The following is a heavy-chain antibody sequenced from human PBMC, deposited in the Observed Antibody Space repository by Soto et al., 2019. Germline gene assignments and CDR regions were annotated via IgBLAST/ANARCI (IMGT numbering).Heavy chain of an antibody. Sequence: SETLSLTCAVYGGSFSGYYWSWIRQPPGKGLEWIGEINHSGSTNYNPSLKSRVTISVDTSKNQFSLKLSSVTAADTAVYYCARGLAVLLWFGDWSPGYGMDVWRQGTTVTVSS. D-gene: IGHD3-10*01. CDR2: INHSGST. CDR1: GGSFSGYY. CDR3: ARGLAVLLWFGDWSPGYGMDV. V-gene: IGHV4-34*01. J-gene: IGHJ6*02.